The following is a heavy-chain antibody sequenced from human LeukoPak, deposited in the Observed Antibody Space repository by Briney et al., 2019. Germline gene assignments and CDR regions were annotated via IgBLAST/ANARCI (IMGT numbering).Heavy chain of an antibody. J-gene: IGHJ4*02. CDR3: ARSSGSANAD. CDR2: IYYSGST. D-gene: IGHD1-26*01. V-gene: IGHV4-31*03. Sequence: SQTLSLTCTVSGGSISSGGYYWSGIRQHPGKGLEWIGYIYYSGSTYYNPSLKSRVTISVDTSKNQFSLKLSSVTAADTAVYYCARSSGSANADWGQGTLVTVSS. CDR1: GGSISSGGYY.